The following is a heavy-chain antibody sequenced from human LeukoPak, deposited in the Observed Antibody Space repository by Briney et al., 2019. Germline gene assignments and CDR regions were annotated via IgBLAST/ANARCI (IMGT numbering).Heavy chain of an antibody. V-gene: IGHV3-15*01. J-gene: IGHJ4*02. CDR3: TTDIWTYSARDY. CDR2: IKNRPDGGTT. CDR1: GFTFSEAW. Sequence: GGSLRLSCAASGFTFSEAWMKWVRQAPGKGLEWVGHIKNRPDGGTTDYAAPVKGRFTIPRDHSKNPLYLQMNGLKTEDTAVYYCTTDIWTYSARDYWGQGTLVTVSS. D-gene: IGHD3/OR15-3a*01.